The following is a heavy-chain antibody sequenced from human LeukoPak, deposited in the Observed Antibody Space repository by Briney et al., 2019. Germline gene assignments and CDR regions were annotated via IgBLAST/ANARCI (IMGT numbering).Heavy chain of an antibody. V-gene: IGHV3-15*01. D-gene: IGHD1-26*01. J-gene: IGHJ5*02. CDR3: TTYTWSGNYGGWFDP. CDR1: GFTFSNAW. CDR2: IKSKTNGGTT. Sequence: KPGGSLRLSCAASGFTFSNAWISWVRQAPGKGLEWVGRIKSKTNGGTTDYAAPVKGRFTISRDDSRNTLYLQMNSLKTEDTAVYYCTTYTWSGNYGGWFDPWGQGTLVTVSS.